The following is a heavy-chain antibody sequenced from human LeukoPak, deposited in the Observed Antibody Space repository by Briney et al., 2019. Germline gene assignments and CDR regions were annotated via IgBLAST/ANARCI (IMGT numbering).Heavy chain of an antibody. Sequence: SETLSLTCTVSGGSNSSHYWSWIRQPPGKGLEWIGYIFYSGSTNYNPSLKSRVTISEDTSKNQFSLKLSSVTAADTAVYYCATTQTWELNAFAFWGQGTMVTVSS. CDR1: GGSNSSHY. J-gene: IGHJ3*01. CDR2: IFYSGST. CDR3: ATTQTWELNAFAF. D-gene: IGHD1-26*01. V-gene: IGHV4-59*08.